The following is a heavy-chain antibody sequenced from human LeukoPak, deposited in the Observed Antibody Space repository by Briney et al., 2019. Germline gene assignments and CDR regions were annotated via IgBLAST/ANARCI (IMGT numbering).Heavy chain of an antibody. CDR2: ISGGGAKT. CDR1: GFTFDQYA. J-gene: IGHJ3*02. V-gene: IGHV3-23*01. Sequence: PGGSLRLSCAASGFTFDQYAMNWVRQAPGKRLEWVSSISGGGAKTFYADSVKGRFSISRDNSKNTVYLHMNSLSAEDTAIYYCAKCSSSYGNDALDIWGQGTMVTVSS. D-gene: IGHD3-16*01. CDR3: AKCSSSYGNDALDI.